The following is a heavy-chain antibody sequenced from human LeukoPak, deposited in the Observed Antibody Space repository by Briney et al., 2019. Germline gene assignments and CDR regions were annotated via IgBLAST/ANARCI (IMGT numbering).Heavy chain of an antibody. V-gene: IGHV5-51*01. J-gene: IGHJ4*02. CDR2: IYPADSDT. CDR1: GSSFSNYW. CDR3: ARDGQENSFDY. Sequence: GELLKISCKGSGSSFSNYWIGWVRQLPGKGLEWMGIIYPADSDTRYSPSFQGQVTISVDKSITTAYLQWSSLKASDSAMYYCARDGQENSFDYWGQGTVVTVSS.